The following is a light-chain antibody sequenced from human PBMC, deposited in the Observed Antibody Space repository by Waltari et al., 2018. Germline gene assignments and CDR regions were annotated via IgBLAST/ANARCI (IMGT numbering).Light chain of an antibody. CDR2: SNN. J-gene: IGLJ3*02. Sequence: QSVLTQPRSASGAPGQRATISCFGSSTNIGTKTVTWYQQLPGTAPTLLIYSNNPRPSGVPDRLSGSKAVSSASLAISGLQAEDEAAYYCAAWDDSLNGVFGGGTELTVL. CDR1: STNIGTKT. V-gene: IGLV1-44*01. CDR3: AAWDDSLNGV.